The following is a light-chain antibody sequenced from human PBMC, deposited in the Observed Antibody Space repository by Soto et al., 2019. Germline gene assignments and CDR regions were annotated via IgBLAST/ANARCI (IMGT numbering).Light chain of an antibody. Sequence: EIVLTQSPGTLSLSPGERATLSCRASQSISSSYLAWYQQKPGQAPRLLIYGASSRATDIPDRFSGSGSGTDFTLTISRLEPEDFAVYYCQQFRTFGPGTKVEIK. CDR2: GAS. CDR1: QSISSSY. V-gene: IGKV3-20*01. J-gene: IGKJ3*01. CDR3: QQFRT.